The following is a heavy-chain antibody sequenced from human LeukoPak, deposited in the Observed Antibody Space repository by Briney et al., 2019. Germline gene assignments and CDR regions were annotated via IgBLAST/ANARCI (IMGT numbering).Heavy chain of an antibody. D-gene: IGHD1-1*01. CDR3: ARQPGGGYYYMDV. CDR2: ISSSSSYI. CDR1: GFTFSSYS. Sequence: PGGSLRLSCAASGFTFSSYSMNLVRQAPGKGLEWVSSISSSSSYIYYADSVKGRFTISRDNAKNSLYLQMNSLRAEDTAVYYCARQPGGGYYYMDVWGKGTTVTVSS. J-gene: IGHJ6*03. V-gene: IGHV3-21*01.